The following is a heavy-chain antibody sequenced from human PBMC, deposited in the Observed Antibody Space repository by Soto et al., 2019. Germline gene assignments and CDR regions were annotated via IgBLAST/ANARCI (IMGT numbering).Heavy chain of an antibody. V-gene: IGHV1-2*04. J-gene: IGHJ4*02. CDR2: INPNSGGT. Sequence: QVQLVQSGAEVKKPGASVKVSCKASGYTFTGYYMHWVRQAPGQGLEWMGWINPNSGGTNYAQKFQGWVTMTRDTSISTAYMELSRLRSDDTAVYYCATAAGTGYGNTRIIGGFDYWGQGTLVTVSS. D-gene: IGHD6-13*01. CDR3: ATAAGTGYGNTRIIGGFDY. CDR1: GYTFTGYY.